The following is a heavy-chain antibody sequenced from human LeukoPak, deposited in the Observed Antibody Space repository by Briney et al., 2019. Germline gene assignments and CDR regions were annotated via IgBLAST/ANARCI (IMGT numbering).Heavy chain of an antibody. CDR3: ARVGSGVNLYYFDY. D-gene: IGHD4-23*01. Sequence: PSETLSLTCTVSGGPISSYYWSWIRQPPGKGLEWIGYIYYSGSTNYNPSLKSRVTISVDTSKNQFSLKLSSVTAADTAVYYCARVGSGVNLYYFDYWGQGTLVTVSS. V-gene: IGHV4-59*01. J-gene: IGHJ4*02. CDR1: GGPISSYY. CDR2: IYYSGST.